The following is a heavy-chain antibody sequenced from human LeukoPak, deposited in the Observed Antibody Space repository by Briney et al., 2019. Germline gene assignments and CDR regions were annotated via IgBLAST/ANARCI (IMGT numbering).Heavy chain of an antibody. Sequence: GASVKVSCKAFGYTFSTYAIQWVRQAPGQRLEWMGWINAGNGNTKYSQKFQGRVTITRDTSASTVYMELSSLRSEDTAVYYCARGLRYYDILTGYGPIYYFDYWGQGTLVTVSS. CDR1: GYTFSTYA. V-gene: IGHV1-3*01. CDR2: INAGNGNT. CDR3: ARGLRYYDILTGYGPIYYFDY. D-gene: IGHD3-9*01. J-gene: IGHJ4*02.